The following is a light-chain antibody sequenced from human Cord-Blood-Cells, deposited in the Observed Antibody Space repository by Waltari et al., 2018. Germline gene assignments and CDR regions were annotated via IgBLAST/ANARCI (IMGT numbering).Light chain of an antibody. V-gene: IGKV3-15*01. J-gene: IGKJ2*01. CDR2: GAS. CDR1: QSVSSN. Sequence: EIVMTQSPATLSVSPRERATLPCRASQSVSSNLAWYQQKPGQAPRLLIYGASTRATGIPARFSGSGSGTEFTLTISSLQSEDFAVYYCQQYNNWPPATFGQGTKLEIK. CDR3: QQYNNWPPAT.